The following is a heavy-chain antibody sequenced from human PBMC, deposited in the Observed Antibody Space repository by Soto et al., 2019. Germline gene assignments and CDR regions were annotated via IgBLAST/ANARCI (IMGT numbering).Heavy chain of an antibody. CDR1: GFTFNTYD. CDR2: ISGGSRSL. V-gene: IGHV3-23*01. CDR3: ARMTAKGSYFDF. D-gene: IGHD2-21*02. J-gene: IGHJ4*02. Sequence: EVQLLESGGGLVQPGGSLRLSCAASGFTFNTYDMSCVRQAPGKGLEWVSTISGGSRSLYYADSVKGRFTISRDNSKNTLYLQMNSLRAEDTAICYCARMTAKGSYFDFWGQGILVTVSS.